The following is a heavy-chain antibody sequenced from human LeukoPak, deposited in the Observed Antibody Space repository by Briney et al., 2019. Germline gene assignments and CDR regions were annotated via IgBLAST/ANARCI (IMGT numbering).Heavy chain of an antibody. Sequence: GGSLRLSCTASEFTFSTYDMTWVRQAPGKGLDWVSTISASGGRTYYADSVKGRFAISRDNSGNTLTLQMHSLRVEDTAVYYCVRRVQLDYWGQGTLVSVSS. V-gene: IGHV3-23*01. D-gene: IGHD3-10*01. J-gene: IGHJ4*02. CDR1: EFTFSTYD. CDR3: VRRVQLDY. CDR2: ISASGGRT.